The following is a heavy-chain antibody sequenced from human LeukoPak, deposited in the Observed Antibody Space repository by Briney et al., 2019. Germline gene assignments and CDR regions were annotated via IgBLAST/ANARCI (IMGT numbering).Heavy chain of an antibody. CDR2: INPNSGGT. D-gene: IGHD6-19*01. CDR3: AREGSSGWYYPRTHFDY. CDR1: GYTFTGYY. J-gene: IGHJ4*02. V-gene: IGHV1-2*02. Sequence: ASVKVSCKASGYTFTGYYMHWVRQAPGQGLEWMGWINPNSGGTNYAQKLQGRVTMTTDTSTSTAYMELRSLRSDDTAVYYCAREGSSGWYYPRTHFDYWGQGTLVTVSS.